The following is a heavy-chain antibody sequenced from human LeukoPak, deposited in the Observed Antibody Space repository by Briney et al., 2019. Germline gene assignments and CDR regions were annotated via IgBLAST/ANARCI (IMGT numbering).Heavy chain of an antibody. CDR1: GGSISSSNW. J-gene: IGHJ4*02. V-gene: IGHV4-4*02. CDR3: ARSRGYSYGPFDY. CDR2: IYHSGST. Sequence: SETLSLTCAVSGGSISSSNWWSWVRQPPGKGLEWIGEIYHSGSTNYNPSLKSRVTISVDKSKNQFSLKLSSVTAADTAVYYCARSRGYSYGPFDYWGQGTLVTVSS. D-gene: IGHD5-18*01.